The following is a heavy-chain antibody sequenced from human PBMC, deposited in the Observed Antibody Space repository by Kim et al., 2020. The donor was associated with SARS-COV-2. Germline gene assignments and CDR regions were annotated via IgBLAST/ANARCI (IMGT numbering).Heavy chain of an antibody. J-gene: IGHJ2*01. CDR3: ARHVEGRAAAYWYFDL. D-gene: IGHD6-13*01. CDR2: IYYSGST. CDR1: GGSISSSSYY. Sequence: SETLSLTCTVSGGSISSSSYYWGWIRQPPGKGLEWIGSIYYSGSTYYNPSLKSRVTISVDTSKNQFSLKLSSVTAADTAVYYCARHVEGRAAAYWYFDLWGRGTLVTVSS. V-gene: IGHV4-39*01.